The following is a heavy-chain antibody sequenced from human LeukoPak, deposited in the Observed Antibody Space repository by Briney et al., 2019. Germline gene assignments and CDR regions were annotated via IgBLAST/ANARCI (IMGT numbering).Heavy chain of an antibody. D-gene: IGHD6-13*01. CDR3: AREWQGGIAAAGTRIEGDY. CDR1: GFTFSGAW. V-gene: IGHV3-7*01. CDR2: IKQDGSEK. J-gene: IGHJ4*02. Sequence: GGSLRLSCATSGFTFSGAWMSWVRQAPGKGLEWVANIKQDGSEKNYVDSVKGRFTISRDNAENSLFLQMNSLRVEDTAVYYCAREWQGGIAAAGTRIEGDYWGQGTLVAVSS.